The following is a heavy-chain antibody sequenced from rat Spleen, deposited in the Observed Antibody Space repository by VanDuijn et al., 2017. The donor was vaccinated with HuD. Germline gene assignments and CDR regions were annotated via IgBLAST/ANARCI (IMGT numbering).Heavy chain of an antibody. Sequence: EVQLVESNGGLVQPGRSLKLSCAASGFTFNDYYMAWVRQAPTKGLEWVATISYDGRNPYYRDSVKGRFTISRNNAKSTLYLQMDSLRSEDTATYYCTREIMFYFDYWDQGVMVTVSS. V-gene: IGHV5-29*01. CDR2: ISYDGRNP. CDR3: TREIMFYFDY. CDR1: GFTFNDYY. D-gene: IGHD1-5*01. J-gene: IGHJ2*01.